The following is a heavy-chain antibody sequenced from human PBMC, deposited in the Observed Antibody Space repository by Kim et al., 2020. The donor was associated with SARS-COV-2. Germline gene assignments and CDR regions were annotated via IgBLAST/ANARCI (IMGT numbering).Heavy chain of an antibody. CDR2: IYYSGST. CDR3: ARRGYDYVWGSYRPIDY. V-gene: IGHV4-39*01. D-gene: IGHD3-16*02. CDR1: GGSISSSSYY. J-gene: IGHJ4*02. Sequence: SETLSLTCTVSGGSISSSSYYWGWIRQPPGKGLEWIGSIYYSGSTYYNPSLKSRVTISVDTSKNQFSLKLSSVTAADTAVYYWARRGYDYVWGSYRPIDYWGQGTLVTVSS.